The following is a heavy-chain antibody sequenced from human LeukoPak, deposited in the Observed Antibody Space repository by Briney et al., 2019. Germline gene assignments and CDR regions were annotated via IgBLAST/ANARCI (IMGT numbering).Heavy chain of an antibody. CDR3: ATDNRGYWADF. CDR2: IGGSGSGYST. CDR1: GFTFSSYA. D-gene: IGHD3-22*01. V-gene: IGHV3-23*01. J-gene: IGHJ4*02. Sequence: GGSLRLSCAASGFTFSSYAMSWVRQAPGKGLEWVSSIGGSGSGYSTYYADSVKGRFTISRDNSKNTLYLQMTSLRAEDTAFYYCATDNRGYWADFWGQGTLVTVSS.